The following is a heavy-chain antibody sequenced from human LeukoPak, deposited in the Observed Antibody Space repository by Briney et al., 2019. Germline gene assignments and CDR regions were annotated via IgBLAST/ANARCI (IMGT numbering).Heavy chain of an antibody. V-gene: IGHV4-39*07. CDR1: GGSISSSSYY. Sequence: PSETLSLTCTVSGGSISSSSYYWGWIRQPPGKGLEWIGSIYYSGSTYYNPSLKSRVTISVDTSKNQFSLTLSSVTAADTAVYYCARVEDSGYDYRGRFAPWGQGTLVTVSS. J-gene: IGHJ5*02. D-gene: IGHD5-12*01. CDR3: ARVEDSGYDYRGRFAP. CDR2: IYYSGST.